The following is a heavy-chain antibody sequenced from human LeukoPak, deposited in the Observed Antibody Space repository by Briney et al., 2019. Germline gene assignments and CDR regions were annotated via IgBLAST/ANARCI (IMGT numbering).Heavy chain of an antibody. CDR1: GYTFTSYD. CDR3: ARGRFRWELEIRDFDY. D-gene: IGHD1-26*01. Sequence: ASVKVSCKASGYTFTSYDINWVRQATGQGLEWMGWMNPNSGNTGYAQKFQGRVTMTRDTSISTAYMELSSLRSEDTAVYYCARGRFRWELEIRDFDYWGQGTLVTVST. V-gene: IGHV1-8*01. J-gene: IGHJ4*02. CDR2: MNPNSGNT.